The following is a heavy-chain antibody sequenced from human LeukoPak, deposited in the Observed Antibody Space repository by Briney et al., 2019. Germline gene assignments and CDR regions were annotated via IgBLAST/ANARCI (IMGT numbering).Heavy chain of an antibody. D-gene: IGHD5-24*01. CDR1: GFTFTSYE. CDR3: AREGADGYHVGFDY. CDR2: IYSSGGNI. Sequence: GGSLRLSCAAYGFTFTSYEMNWVRQAPGKGLEWVSYIYSSGGNIYYADSVKGRFTISRDNAKNSLYLQINSLRVEDTAVYYCAREGADGYHVGFDYWGQGTLVTVSS. V-gene: IGHV3-48*03. J-gene: IGHJ4*02.